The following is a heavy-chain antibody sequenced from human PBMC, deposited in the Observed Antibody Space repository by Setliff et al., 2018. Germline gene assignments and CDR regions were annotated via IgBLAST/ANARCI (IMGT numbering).Heavy chain of an antibody. CDR3: ARLSIEGFGRYYYYYYMDV. CDR2: VSPYTDNT. D-gene: IGHD6-6*01. J-gene: IGHJ6*03. V-gene: IGHV1-18*01. CDR1: GYTFATYG. Sequence: ASVKVSCKAPGYTFATYGISWVRQAPGQGLEWLGWVSPYTDNTNYAQNFQGRVTMTTDISGSTAYMDLRSLTSDDTAVYFCARLSIEGFGRYYYYYYMDVWGEGTTVTVSS.